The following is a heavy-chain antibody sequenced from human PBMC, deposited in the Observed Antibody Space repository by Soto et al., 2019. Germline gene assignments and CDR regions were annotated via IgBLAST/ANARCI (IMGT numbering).Heavy chain of an antibody. J-gene: IGHJ6*02. CDR3: ARATNRKGNCSGGSCYSENYYYYGMDV. Sequence: PSETLSLTCTVSGGSISSGDYYWSWIRQPPGKGLEWIGYIYYSGSTYYNPSLKSRVTISVDTSKNQFSLKLSSVTAADTAVYYCARATNRKGNCSGGSCYSENYYYYGMDVWGQGTTDTVSS. CDR1: GGSISSGDYY. CDR2: IYYSGST. V-gene: IGHV4-30-4*01. D-gene: IGHD2-15*01.